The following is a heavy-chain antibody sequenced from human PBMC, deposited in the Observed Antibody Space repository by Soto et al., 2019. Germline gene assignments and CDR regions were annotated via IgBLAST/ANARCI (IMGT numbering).Heavy chain of an antibody. Sequence: EVQLLESGGGLVQPGGSLRLSCAASGFTFSSYAMNWIRQGPGKGLERVSGISVNDGRAYYADSEKGRFTVSSDNSNTTLYLQMNILSADATAVYSCVKGYGSGLSWFDRWGQGTLVTVSS. CDR1: GFTFSSYA. CDR2: ISVNDGRA. J-gene: IGHJ5*02. D-gene: IGHD3-10*01. V-gene: IGHV3-23*01. CDR3: VKGYGSGLSWFDR.